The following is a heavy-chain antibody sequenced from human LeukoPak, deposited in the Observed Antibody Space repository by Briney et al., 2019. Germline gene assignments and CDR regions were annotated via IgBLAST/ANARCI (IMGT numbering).Heavy chain of an antibody. CDR1: GGSFSGYY. CDR2: INHSGST. V-gene: IGHV4-34*01. Sequence: SETLSLTCAVYGGSFSGYYWSWIRQPPGKGLEWIGEINHSGSTNYNPSLKSRLTISVDTSKNQFSLKLSSVTAADTAVYYCARVGAAAGVGYYYYYMDVWGKGTTVTVSS. D-gene: IGHD6-13*01. CDR3: ARVGAAAGVGYYYYYMDV. J-gene: IGHJ6*03.